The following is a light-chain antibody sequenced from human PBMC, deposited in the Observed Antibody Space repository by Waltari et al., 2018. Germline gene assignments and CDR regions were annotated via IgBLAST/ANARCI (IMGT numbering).Light chain of an antibody. CDR2: PAS. J-gene: IGKJ1*01. Sequence: IQLTQSPSSLSASVGDRVTISCRASHDISSHLAWYQQKPGKAPTLLIYPASTLESGVPSRFSGSGSGTEFTLTITSLQPEDFATYYCQQYNSYPWTFGQGTKVEIK. CDR1: HDISSH. CDR3: QQYNSYPWT. V-gene: IGKV1-9*01.